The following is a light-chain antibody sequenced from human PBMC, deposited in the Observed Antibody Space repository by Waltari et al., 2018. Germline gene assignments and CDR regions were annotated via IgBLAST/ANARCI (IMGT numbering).Light chain of an antibody. V-gene: IGKV1-33*01. Sequence: DIQMTQSPSSLSASVGERVTITCQASDEIRNFLNWYHQKPGEAPKVLIYDASNLEMGVPSRFGGSGFGTDFTLTISSLQPDDFATYYCQMYTTYSQTFGGGTKVEMK. CDR2: DAS. J-gene: IGKJ4*01. CDR3: QMYTTYSQT. CDR1: DEIRNF.